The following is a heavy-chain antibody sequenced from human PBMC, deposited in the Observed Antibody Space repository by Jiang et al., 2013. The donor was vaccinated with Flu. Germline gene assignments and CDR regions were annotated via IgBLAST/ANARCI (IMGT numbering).Heavy chain of an antibody. CDR3: VRLHGTYGDWNYFDY. V-gene: IGHV4-30-2*01. Sequence: GPGLVKSSQTLSLTCAVSGGSISSGGYSWSWIRQPPGRGLEWIGYFYHGGSTYYNPSLKSRVTISVDRSRNQFSLKLSSVTAADTAVYYCVRLHGTYGDWNYFDYWGQGTLVTVSS. CDR1: GGSISSGGYS. D-gene: IGHD4-17*01. CDR2: FYHGGST. J-gene: IGHJ4*02.